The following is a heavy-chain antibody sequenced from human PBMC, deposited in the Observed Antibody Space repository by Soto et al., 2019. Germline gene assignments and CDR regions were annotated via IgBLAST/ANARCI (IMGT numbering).Heavy chain of an antibody. V-gene: IGHV4-4*02. D-gene: IGHD1-26*01. CDR3: ARSPRRVGGKWYLDY. Sequence: QVQLQESGPGLVKPSGTLSLTCGVSGDSFSSSKWWTWVRQPPGKGLEWIGDILHTGPTDYSPSLRSLVNISIDTSKKEFSLNLTSVTATDTAVYYCARSPRRVGGKWYLDYWGQGALVTVSS. CDR2: ILHTGPT. J-gene: IGHJ4*02. CDR1: GDSFSSSKW.